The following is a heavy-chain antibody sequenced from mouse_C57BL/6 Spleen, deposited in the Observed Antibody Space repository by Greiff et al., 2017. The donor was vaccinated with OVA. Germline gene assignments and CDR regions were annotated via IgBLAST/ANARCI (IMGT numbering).Heavy chain of an antibody. Sequence: VQLQQPGAELVRPGSSVKLSCKASGYTFTSYWMHWVKQRPIQGLEWIGNIDPSDSETHYNQKFKDKATLTVDKSSSTAYMQLSSLTAEDSAVYYCARSKSHYYGSSPYFDYWGQGTTLTVSS. CDR3: ARSKSHYYGSSPYFDY. V-gene: IGHV1-52*01. CDR1: GYTFTSYW. J-gene: IGHJ2*01. CDR2: IDPSDSET. D-gene: IGHD1-1*01.